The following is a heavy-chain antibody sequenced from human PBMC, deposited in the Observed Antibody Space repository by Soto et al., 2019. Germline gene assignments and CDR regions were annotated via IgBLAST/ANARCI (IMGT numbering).Heavy chain of an antibody. CDR2: IIPIFGTA. CDR3: AREGISGYAPGIWFDP. D-gene: IGHD5-12*01. CDR1: GGTFSNYA. Sequence: QVQLVQSGAEVQKPGSSVKVSCKASGGTFSNYAINWVRQAPGQGREWMGGIIPIFGTANFPQRFQGRVTIPADESTSTAYMELSSLRSEDTAIYYCAREGISGYAPGIWFDPWGQRNLVTVS. V-gene: IGHV1-69*01. J-gene: IGHJ5*02.